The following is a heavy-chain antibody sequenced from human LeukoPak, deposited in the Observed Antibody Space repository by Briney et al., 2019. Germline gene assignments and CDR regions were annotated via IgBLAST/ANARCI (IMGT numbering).Heavy chain of an antibody. CDR2: ISSSSSYI. Sequence: GGSLRLSCAASGFTLSTYSMNWVRQAPGKGLEWVSSISSSSSYIYYSDSVKGRFTISRDNARKSLYLQMNSLRAEDTAVYYCARDALDEFYFDYWGQGTLVTVSS. CDR1: GFTLSTYS. J-gene: IGHJ4*02. V-gene: IGHV3-21*01. D-gene: IGHD3-10*01. CDR3: ARDALDEFYFDY.